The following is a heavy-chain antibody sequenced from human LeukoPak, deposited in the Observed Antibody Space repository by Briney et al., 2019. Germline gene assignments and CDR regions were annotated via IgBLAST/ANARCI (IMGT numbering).Heavy chain of an antibody. Sequence: GGSLRLSCAASGFSFSGSAIHWVRQPSGKGLEWVGHIRTKALSYATAYAASVKGRFTFSRDDSKNTAYLEMNSLKIEDTAVYYCTRHGATTVTDCWGQGTLVTVSS. CDR1: GFSFSGSA. CDR2: IRTKALSYAT. CDR3: TRHGATTVTDC. V-gene: IGHV3-73*01. J-gene: IGHJ4*02. D-gene: IGHD4-17*01.